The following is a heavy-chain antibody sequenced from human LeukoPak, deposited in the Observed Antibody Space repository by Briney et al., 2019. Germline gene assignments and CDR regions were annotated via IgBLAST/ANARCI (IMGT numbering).Heavy chain of an antibody. CDR3: AAQPLLYSNYGDFDY. V-gene: IGHV1-18*01. D-gene: IGHD4-11*01. CDR1: GYTFTSYG. Sequence: ASVKVSCKASGYTFTSYGISWVRQAPGQGLEWMGWISAYNGNTNYAQKLQGRVTITRDMSTSTAYMELSSLRSEDTAVYYCAAQPLLYSNYGDFDYWGQGTLVTVSS. CDR2: ISAYNGNT. J-gene: IGHJ4*02.